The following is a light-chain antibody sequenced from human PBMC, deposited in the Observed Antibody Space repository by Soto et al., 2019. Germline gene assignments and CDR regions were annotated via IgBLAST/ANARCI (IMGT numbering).Light chain of an antibody. CDR1: TGAVTSGHY. Sequence: QAVLTQEPSLTVSPGGTVTLTCGSSTGAVTSGHYPYWFQQKPGQAPKTLIYDTTNKHSWSPARFSGSLLGGKAALTLSGAQPEDEADYYCLLVSSGIVVFGGGTKVTV. CDR2: DTT. V-gene: IGLV7-46*01. J-gene: IGLJ2*01. CDR3: LLVSSGIVV.